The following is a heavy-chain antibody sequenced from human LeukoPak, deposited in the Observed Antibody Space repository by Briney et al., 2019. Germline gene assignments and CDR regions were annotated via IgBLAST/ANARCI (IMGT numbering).Heavy chain of an antibody. J-gene: IGHJ4*02. D-gene: IGHD1-1*01. V-gene: IGHV3-7*01. CDR1: GFTFSRYW. CDR3: ARQRYSDY. CDR2: IKEDGSEN. Sequence: GGSLRLPCAASGFTFSRYWMTWVRQAPGKGLEWVANIKEDGSENSYVESVKGRFTISRDNAKNSLYLQLNSLRAEDTAVYFCARQRYSDYWGQGTLVTVSS.